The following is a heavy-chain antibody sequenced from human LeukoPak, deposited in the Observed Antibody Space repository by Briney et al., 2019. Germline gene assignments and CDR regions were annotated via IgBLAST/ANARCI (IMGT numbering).Heavy chain of an antibody. J-gene: IGHJ1*01. CDR1: GFTFSNAW. D-gene: IGHD6-13*01. CDR2: IKSRTDGGTT. CDR3: TTGWYYGSAEYFQH. Sequence: GGSLRLSCAASGFTFSNAWMSWVRQAPGKGLEWVGRIKSRTDGGTTDYAAPVKGRFTISRDDSKNTLYLQMNSLKTEDTAVYYCTTGWYYGSAEYFQHWGQGTLVTVSS. V-gene: IGHV3-15*01.